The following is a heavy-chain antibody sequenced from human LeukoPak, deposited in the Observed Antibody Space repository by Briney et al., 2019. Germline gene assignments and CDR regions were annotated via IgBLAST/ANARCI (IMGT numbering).Heavy chain of an antibody. J-gene: IGHJ5*02. V-gene: IGHV4-39*07. CDR2: IFYSGST. D-gene: IGHD2-15*01. Sequence: SETLSFTCTVSGGSISTSNYYWGWIRQPPGKGLEWIGNIFYSGSTYYSPSVKSRVTISLDTSRNQFSLKLSSVTAADTAVYYCARDANSGWYPRGWFDPWGQGTLVTVSS. CDR1: GGSISTSNYY. CDR3: ARDANSGWYPRGWFDP.